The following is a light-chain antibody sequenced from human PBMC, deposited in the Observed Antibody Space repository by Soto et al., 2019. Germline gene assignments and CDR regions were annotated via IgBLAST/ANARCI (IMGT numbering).Light chain of an antibody. CDR3: QQYNSYSLYT. V-gene: IGKV1-5*01. CDR2: DAS. J-gene: IGKJ2*01. Sequence: DIQMTQSPSTLSASVGDRVTITCRASQSISSWLASYQQKPEKAPKLLIYDASSLESGVTSRFCSSRSGTKYSLTIISRLADDFAALYCQQYNSYSLYTFGQGTKLEIK. CDR1: QSISSW.